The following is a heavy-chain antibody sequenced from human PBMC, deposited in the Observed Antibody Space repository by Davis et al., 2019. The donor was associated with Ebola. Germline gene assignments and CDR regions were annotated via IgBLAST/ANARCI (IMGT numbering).Heavy chain of an antibody. CDR2: INHSGST. J-gene: IGHJ4*02. Sequence: SETLSLTCAVYGGSFSGYYWSWIRQPPGKGLEWIGEINHSGSTNYNPSLKSRVTISDDTSKNQFSLKLSSVTAADTAVYYCASTIFGVVINPYYFDYWGQGTLVTVSS. CDR3: ASTIFGVVINPYYFDY. V-gene: IGHV4-34*01. D-gene: IGHD3-3*01. CDR1: GGSFSGYY.